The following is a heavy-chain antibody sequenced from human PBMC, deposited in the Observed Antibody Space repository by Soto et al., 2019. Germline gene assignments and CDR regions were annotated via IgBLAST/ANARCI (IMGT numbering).Heavy chain of an antibody. J-gene: IGHJ6*02. Sequence: ETLSLTCTVSGGSISSYYWSWIRQAPGKGLEWVANIKQDGSEKYYVDSVKGRFTISRDNAKNSLYLQMNSLRAEDTAVYYCAREGPDIVLVPAASYYYYGMDVWGQGTTVTVSS. CDR1: GGSISSYY. V-gene: IGHV3-7*01. D-gene: IGHD2-2*01. CDR2: IKQDGSEK. CDR3: AREGPDIVLVPAASYYYYGMDV.